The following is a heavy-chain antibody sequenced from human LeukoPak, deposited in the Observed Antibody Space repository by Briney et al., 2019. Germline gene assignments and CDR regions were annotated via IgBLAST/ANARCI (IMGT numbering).Heavy chain of an antibody. CDR3: ARAPYSSSWPNWFDP. Sequence: TQTLSLTCAISEDSVSRNSAAWNWIRQSPSRGLEWLGRTYYRSKWYNDYAVSVKSRITINPDTSKNQFSLQLNSVTPEDTAVYYCARAPYSSSWPNWFDPWGQGTLVTVSS. J-gene: IGHJ5*02. CDR2: TYYRSKWYN. CDR1: EDSVSRNSAA. V-gene: IGHV6-1*01. D-gene: IGHD6-13*01.